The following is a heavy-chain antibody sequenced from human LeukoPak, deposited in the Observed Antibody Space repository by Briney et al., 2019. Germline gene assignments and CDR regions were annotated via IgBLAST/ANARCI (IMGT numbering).Heavy chain of an antibody. J-gene: IGHJ4*02. Sequence: GGSLRLSCAASGFTFSGSAMHWVRQASGKGLEWVGRIRSKANSYATAYAASVKGRFTISRDDSKNTAYLQMNSLKTEDTAVYYCTSPGLGGATWGWGQGTPVTVSS. V-gene: IGHV3-73*01. CDR2: IRSKANSYAT. CDR3: TSPGLGGATWG. D-gene: IGHD1-26*01. CDR1: GFTFSGSA.